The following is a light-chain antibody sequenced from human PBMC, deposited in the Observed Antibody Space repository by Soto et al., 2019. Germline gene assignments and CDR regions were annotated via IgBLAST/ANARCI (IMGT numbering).Light chain of an antibody. CDR2: DAS. J-gene: IGKJ3*01. V-gene: IGKV3-11*01. CDR3: QQRTNWPPLFT. CDR1: QSVSSY. Sequence: EIVLTQSPATLSLSPGERATLSCRASQSVSSYLAWYPQKPGQAPRLLIYDASNRATGIPARFSGSGSGTDFTLTISSLEPADFAVYYCQQRTNWPPLFTFGPGTKVDIK.